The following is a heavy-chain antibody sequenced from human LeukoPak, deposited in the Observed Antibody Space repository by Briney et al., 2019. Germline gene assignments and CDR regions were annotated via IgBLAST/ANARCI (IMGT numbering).Heavy chain of an antibody. CDR2: IIPIFGTA. Sequence: GASVKVSCKASGGTFSSYAISWVRQAPGQGLEWMGGIIPIFGTANYAQKFQGRVMITTDESTSTAYMELSSLRSEDTAVYYCASGSSSRLGDWGQGTLVTVSS. J-gene: IGHJ4*02. CDR3: ASGSSSRLGD. V-gene: IGHV1-69*05. D-gene: IGHD6-6*01. CDR1: GGTFSSYA.